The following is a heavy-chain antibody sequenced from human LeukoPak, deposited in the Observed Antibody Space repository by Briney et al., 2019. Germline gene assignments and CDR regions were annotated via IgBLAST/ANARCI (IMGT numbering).Heavy chain of an antibody. J-gene: IGHJ4*02. CDR1: GFPFSTYW. D-gene: IGHD1-7*01. CDR3: ARTGTTFDY. CDR2: IKQDGSQK. Sequence: GGSLRLSCAAFGFPFSTYWMSWVRQAPAKGLEWVAKIKQDGSQKYYVDSVKGRFTISRDNAKNSLYLQMNSLRAEDTAVYFCARTGTTFDYWGQGTLVTVSS. V-gene: IGHV3-7*03.